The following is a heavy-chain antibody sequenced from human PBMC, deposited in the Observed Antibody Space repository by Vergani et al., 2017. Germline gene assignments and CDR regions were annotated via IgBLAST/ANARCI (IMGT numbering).Heavy chain of an antibody. V-gene: IGHV3-11*06. CDR3: ARPAVAGTGWFDP. Sequence: VQLVESGGGLVQPGGSLRLSCAASGFTFSDYYMSWIRQAPGKGLEWVSSISSSSSYIYYADSVKGRFTISRDNAKNSLYLQMNSLRAEDTAVYYCARPAVAGTGWFDPWGQGTLVTVSS. CDR1: GFTFSDYY. CDR2: ISSSSSYI. D-gene: IGHD6-19*01. J-gene: IGHJ5*02.